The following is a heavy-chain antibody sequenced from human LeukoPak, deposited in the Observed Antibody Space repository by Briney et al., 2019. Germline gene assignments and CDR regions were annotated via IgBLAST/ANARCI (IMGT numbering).Heavy chain of an antibody. CDR1: GGSISSGDYY. Sequence: SSETLSLTCTVSGGSISSGDYYWSWIRQPPGKGLEWIGYIYYSGSTYYNPSLKSRVTISVDTSKNQFSLKLSSVTAADTAVYYCARVGDSSGYYYVGGEYYFDYWGQGTLVTVSS. V-gene: IGHV4-30-4*01. CDR3: ARVGDSSGYYYVGGEYYFDY. D-gene: IGHD3-22*01. CDR2: IYYSGST. J-gene: IGHJ4*02.